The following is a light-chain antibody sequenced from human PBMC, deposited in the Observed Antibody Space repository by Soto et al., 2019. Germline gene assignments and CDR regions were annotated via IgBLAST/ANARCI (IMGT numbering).Light chain of an antibody. Sequence: DIVMTQSPLSLPVTPGEPASISCRSSQSLLHSNGYNYLDWYLQKPGQSPQLLIYLGSNRASGVPDRFSGSGSGTDFTLKISRVEAEDVGDYYCMRALQTPRSFGQGTKVEIK. V-gene: IGKV2-28*01. CDR1: QSLLHSNGYNY. CDR3: MRALQTPRS. J-gene: IGKJ1*01. CDR2: LGS.